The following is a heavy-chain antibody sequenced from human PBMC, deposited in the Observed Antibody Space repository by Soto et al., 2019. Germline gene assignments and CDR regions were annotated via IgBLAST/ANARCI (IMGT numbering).Heavy chain of an antibody. D-gene: IGHD3-3*01. V-gene: IGHV3-21*01. CDR3: ARDLSIQGRFLEWLPHDYYGMDV. CDR2: ISSSSSYI. Sequence: GGSLRLACASSGFTFSSYIMNGGRQAPGKGLESLSSISSSSSYIYYADSVKGRFTISRDKAKNSLYLKMTSLRAEETAVYYCARDLSIQGRFLEWLPHDYYGMDVWGQGTTVTVSS. J-gene: IGHJ6*02. CDR1: GFTFSSYI.